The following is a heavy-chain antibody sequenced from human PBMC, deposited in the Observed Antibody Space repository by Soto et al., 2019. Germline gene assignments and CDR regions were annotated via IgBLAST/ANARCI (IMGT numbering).Heavy chain of an antibody. D-gene: IGHD5-18*01. J-gene: IGHJ6*02. CDR3: ARDVSSYSYGPDSYAGMDV. Sequence: SLRLSCAASGFTFSSYGMHWVRQAPGKGLEWVAVIWYDGSNKYYADSVKGRFTISRDNSKNTLYLQMNSLRAEDTAVYYCARDVSSYSYGPDSYAGMDVWGQGTTVTVSS. CDR2: IWYDGSNK. CDR1: GFTFSSYG. V-gene: IGHV3-33*01.